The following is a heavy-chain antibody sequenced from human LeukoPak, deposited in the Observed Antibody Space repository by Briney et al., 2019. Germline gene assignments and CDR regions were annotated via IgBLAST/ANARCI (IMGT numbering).Heavy chain of an antibody. V-gene: IGHV3-13*01. CDR1: AFTFSTYG. CDR2: IGTAGEI. J-gene: IGHJ4*02. CDR3: ARVMGVVPALGYYFDY. D-gene: IGHD2-2*01. Sequence: GGSLRLSCAASAFTFSTYGMHWVRQATGKGLEWVSGIGTAGEIYYPGSVKGRFTISRDNAKNSLYLQMNSLRAEDTAVYYCARVMGVVPALGYYFDYWGQGTLVTVSS.